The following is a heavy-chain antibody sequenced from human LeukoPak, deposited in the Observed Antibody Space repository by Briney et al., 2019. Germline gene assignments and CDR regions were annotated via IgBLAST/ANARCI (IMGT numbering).Heavy chain of an antibody. J-gene: IGHJ4*02. Sequence: GGSLRLSCAVSGFTFSSYAMHWVRQAPGKGLEWVAVISYDGSNKYYADSVKGRFTISRDNSKNTLYLQMNSLRAEDTAVYYCARDDRWEQWLVRALSYYFDYWGQGTLVTVSS. CDR2: ISYDGSNK. CDR3: ARDDRWEQWLVRALSYYFDY. CDR1: GFTFSSYA. V-gene: IGHV3-30-3*01. D-gene: IGHD6-19*01.